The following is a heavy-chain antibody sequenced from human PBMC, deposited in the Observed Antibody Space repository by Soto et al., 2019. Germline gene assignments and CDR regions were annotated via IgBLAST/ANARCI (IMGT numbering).Heavy chain of an antibody. Sequence: QVQLQESGPGLVKPSQTLSLTCTVSGGSISSGGYYWSWIRQHPGKGLEWIGYIYYSGSTYYNPSLKSRVTISVDTSKNQFSLKLSSVTAADTAVYYCARENYDFWSGYYTGYYYYYMDVWGKGTTVTVSS. CDR3: ARENYDFWSGYYTGYYYYYMDV. J-gene: IGHJ6*03. CDR2: IYYSGST. V-gene: IGHV4-31*03. D-gene: IGHD3-3*01. CDR1: GGSISSGGYY.